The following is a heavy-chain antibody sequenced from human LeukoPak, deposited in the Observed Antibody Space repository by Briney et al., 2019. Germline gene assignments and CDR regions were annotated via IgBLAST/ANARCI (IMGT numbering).Heavy chain of an antibody. J-gene: IGHJ4*02. V-gene: IGHV1-69*06. D-gene: IGHD3-22*01. CDR2: IIPIFGTA. CDR3: ARGFPPRRSYDSSGYYSYYFDY. CDR1: GGTFSSYA. Sequence: EASVKVSCKASGGTFSSYAISWVRQAPGQGLEWMGGIIPIFGTANYAQKFQGRVTITADKSTSTAYMELRSLRSDDTAVYYCARGFPPRRSYDSSGYYSYYFDYWGQGTLVTVSS.